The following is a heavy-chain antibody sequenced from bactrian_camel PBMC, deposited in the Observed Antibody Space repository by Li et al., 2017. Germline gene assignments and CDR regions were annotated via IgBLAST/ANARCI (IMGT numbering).Heavy chain of an antibody. CDR3: ASFSPEAVLVGYG. J-gene: IGHJ4*01. CDR2: VTHSGRYT. CDR1: GFIFSSYY. Sequence: HVQLVESGGGLVQPGGSLRLSCAASGFIFSSYYMTWVRQVPGKGPEWVASVTHSGRYTYYPDSVKGRFSLSRDSAKTTVYLQMNSLKSEDTALYYCASFSPEAVLVGYGWGQGTQVTVS. D-gene: IGHD5*01. V-gene: IGHV3S1*01.